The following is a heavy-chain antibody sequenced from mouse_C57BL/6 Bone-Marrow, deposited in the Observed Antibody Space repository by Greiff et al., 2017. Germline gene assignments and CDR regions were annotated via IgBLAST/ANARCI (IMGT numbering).Heavy chain of an antibody. Sequence: QVQLQQSGAELVRPGASVTLSCKASGYTFTDYEMHWVKQTPVHGLEWIGAIDPEPGGTAYNQKFKGKAILTADKSSSTAYMELRSLTSEDSAVYYCTSFNYYGSSSDYWGQGTTLTVSS. CDR2: IDPEPGGT. CDR1: GYTFTDYE. V-gene: IGHV1-15*01. D-gene: IGHD1-1*01. J-gene: IGHJ2*01. CDR3: TSFNYYGSSSDY.